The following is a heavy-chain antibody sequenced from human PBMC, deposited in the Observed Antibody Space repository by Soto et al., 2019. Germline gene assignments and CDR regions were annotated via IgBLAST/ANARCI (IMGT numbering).Heavy chain of an antibody. CDR1: GFTFSSYA. V-gene: IGHV3-23*01. J-gene: IGHJ4*02. D-gene: IGHD6-19*01. Sequence: GGSLRLSCAASGFTFSSYAMRWVRQAPGKGLEWVSAISASGGSTYYAESVKGRFTISRDNSKNTLYLQMNSLRAEDTAVYYFANPSNPVAGPFDYWGQGTLVTVSS. CDR3: ANPSNPVAGPFDY. CDR2: ISASGGST.